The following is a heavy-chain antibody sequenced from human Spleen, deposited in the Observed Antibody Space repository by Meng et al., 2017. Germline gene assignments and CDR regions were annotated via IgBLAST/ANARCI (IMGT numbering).Heavy chain of an antibody. CDR1: GFTFSNYA. CDR3: AKREKQLGPSDP. D-gene: IGHD6-13*01. CDR2: ISASGSDT. V-gene: IGHV3-23*01. Sequence: GGSLRLSCAASGFTFSNYAMNWVRQAPGKGLEWVSAISASGSDTYYAGSVKGRFTVSRDNSKNTLYRQVNELRAEDTAVYYCAKREKQLGPSDPWGPGTMVTVSS. J-gene: IGHJ2*01.